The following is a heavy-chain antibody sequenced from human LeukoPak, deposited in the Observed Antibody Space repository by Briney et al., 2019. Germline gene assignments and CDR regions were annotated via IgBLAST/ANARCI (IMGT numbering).Heavy chain of an antibody. CDR2: ISSSSSYM. Sequence: PGGSLRLSCAASGFTFSGYTMNWVRQAPGKGLEWVSSISSSSSYMSYADSVKGRFTISRDNAKNSLYLQMNSLRAEDTAVYYCARDENSFDYWGQGTLVTVSS. V-gene: IGHV3-21*01. CDR1: GFTFSGYT. J-gene: IGHJ4*02. CDR3: ARDENSFDY.